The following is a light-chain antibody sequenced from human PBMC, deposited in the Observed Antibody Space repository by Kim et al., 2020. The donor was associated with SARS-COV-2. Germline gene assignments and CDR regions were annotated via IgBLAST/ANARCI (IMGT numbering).Light chain of an antibody. CDR1: QYISDN. Sequence: EIVMTQSPGILSVSPGQGVTLSCKASQYISDNLAWYQQKPGQPPRPLIYSMSTRATGVPARFSGSGSGIDFTLTINSLQSEDFAAYYRQQYNSWPRTFGQGTKVEI. V-gene: IGKV3-15*01. CDR3: QQYNSWPRT. J-gene: IGKJ1*01. CDR2: SMS.